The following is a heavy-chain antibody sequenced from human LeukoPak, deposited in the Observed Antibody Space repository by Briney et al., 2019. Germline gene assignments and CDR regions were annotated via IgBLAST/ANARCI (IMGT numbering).Heavy chain of an antibody. V-gene: IGHV4-30-2*01. D-gene: IGHD1-20*01. Sequence: PSQTLSLTCAVSGGSISSGGYSWSWIRQPPGKGLEWIGYIYHSGSTYYNPSLKSRVTISVDRSKNQFSLKLSSVTAADTAVYYCARDTSGITGTSLDAFDIWGQGTMVTVSS. J-gene: IGHJ3*02. CDR3: ARDTSGITGTSLDAFDI. CDR1: GGSISSGGYS. CDR2: IYHSGST.